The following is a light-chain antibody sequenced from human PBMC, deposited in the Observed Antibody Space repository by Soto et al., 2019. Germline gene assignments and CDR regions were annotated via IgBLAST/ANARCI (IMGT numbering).Light chain of an antibody. V-gene: IGKV1-5*03. CDR2: KAS. CDR3: QQYNSYSPYT. Sequence: DIQMTQSPSTLSASVGDRVSITCRASQSINSWLAWYQQKPGKAPKLLIYKASSLESGVSSRFSGSGSGTEFTLTISSLQPDDFATYYCQQYNSYSPYTFGQGTNLEIK. J-gene: IGKJ2*01. CDR1: QSINSW.